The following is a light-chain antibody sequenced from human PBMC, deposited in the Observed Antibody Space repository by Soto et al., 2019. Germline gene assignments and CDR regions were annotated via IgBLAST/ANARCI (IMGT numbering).Light chain of an antibody. CDR2: DVF. V-gene: IGKV3-15*01. J-gene: IGKJ5*01. CDR1: QTVSRN. CDR3: QQYNNWPS. Sequence: EIVLTQSPGTLSLSPGERATLSCRASQTVSRNLAWYQQRPGQAPRLLIYDVFTRAADIPARFSGSGSETEFTLTIRSLQSEDFAVYYCQQYNNWPSFGQGTRLEI.